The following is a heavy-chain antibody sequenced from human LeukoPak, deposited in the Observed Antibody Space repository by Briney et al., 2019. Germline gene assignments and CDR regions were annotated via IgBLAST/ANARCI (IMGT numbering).Heavy chain of an antibody. Sequence: SETLSLACTVSGGSVSSGSYYWSWIRQPPGRGLEWIGYIYYSASTNYNPSLKSRVTISVDTSNNQFSLKLSSVTAADTAVYYCARGSRGYSYGWGQGTLVTVSS. D-gene: IGHD5-18*01. J-gene: IGHJ4*02. V-gene: IGHV4-61*01. CDR1: GGSVSSGSYY. CDR2: IYYSAST. CDR3: ARGSRGYSYG.